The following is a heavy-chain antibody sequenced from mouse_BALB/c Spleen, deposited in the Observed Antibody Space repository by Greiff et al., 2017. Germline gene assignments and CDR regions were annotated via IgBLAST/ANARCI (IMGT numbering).Heavy chain of an antibody. CDR3: ASGYYGYPHWYFDV. D-gene: IGHD1-2*01. V-gene: IGHV1-18*01. J-gene: IGHJ1*01. CDR1: GYTFTEYT. Sequence: DVQLVESGPELVKPGASVKISCKTSGYTFTEYTMHWVKQSHGKSLEWIGGINPNNGGTSYNQKFKGKATLTVDKSSSTAYMELRSLTSEDSAVYYCASGYYGYPHWYFDVWGAGTTVTVSS. CDR2: INPNNGGT.